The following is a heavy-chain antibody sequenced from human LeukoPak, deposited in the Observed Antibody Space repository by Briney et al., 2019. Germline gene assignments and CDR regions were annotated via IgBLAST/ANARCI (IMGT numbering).Heavy chain of an antibody. CDR1: VGTFSSYA. CDR2: IIPIFGTA. CDR3: ARDSSTSQGFDS. J-gene: IGHJ4*02. V-gene: IGHV1-69*13. D-gene: IGHD2-2*01. Sequence: GASVKVSCKACVGTFSSYAIRWVRQAPGQGLEWMGGIIPIFGTANYAQKFQGRVTITADESTSTAYMELSSLRSEDTAVYYCARDSSTSQGFDSWGQGTLVTVSS.